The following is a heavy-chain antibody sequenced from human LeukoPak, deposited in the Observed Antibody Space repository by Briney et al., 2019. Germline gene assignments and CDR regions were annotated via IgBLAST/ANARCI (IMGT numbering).Heavy chain of an antibody. CDR3: ARRGGLSGAHYYYYMDV. CDR2: INSDGSST. Sequence: HPGGSLRLSCAASGFTFSSYEMNWVRQAPGKGLVWVSRINSDGSSTSYADSVKGRFTISRDNAKSTLYLQMNSLRAEDTAVYYCARRGGLSGAHYYYYMDVWGKGTTVTISS. J-gene: IGHJ6*03. D-gene: IGHD2-15*01. V-gene: IGHV3-74*01. CDR1: GFTFSSYE.